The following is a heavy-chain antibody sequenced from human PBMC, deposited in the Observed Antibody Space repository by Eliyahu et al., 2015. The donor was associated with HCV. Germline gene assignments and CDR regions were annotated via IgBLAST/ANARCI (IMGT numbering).Heavy chain of an antibody. Sequence: QVQLQESXPGLVKPSETLSLTXXVXGRSITTYYWSWXRQPPGKGLEWIGYIHYXGSTNYNPPLKGRVTISVDTSKNQFSLNLTSVTAADTAMYYCASGGGGIAVTGTGGWFDPWGQGTLVTVSS. V-gene: IGHV4-59*01. J-gene: IGHJ5*02. CDR3: ASGGGGIAVTGTGGWFDP. CDR2: IHYXGST. CDR1: GRSITTYY. D-gene: IGHD6-19*01.